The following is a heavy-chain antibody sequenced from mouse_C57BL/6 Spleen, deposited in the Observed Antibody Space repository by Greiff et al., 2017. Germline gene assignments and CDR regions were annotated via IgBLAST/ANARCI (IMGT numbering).Heavy chain of an antibody. D-gene: IGHD1-1*01. J-gene: IGHJ1*03. CDR1: EYEFPSHD. V-gene: IGHV5-2*01. CDR2: INSDGGST. Sequence: EVQGVESGGGLVQPGESLKLSCESNEYEFPSHDMSWVRKTPEKRLELVAAINSDGGSTYYPDTMERRFIISRDNTKKTLYLQMSSLRSEDTALYYCARRTHYYGSSYSYWYFDVWGTGTTVTVSS. CDR3: ARRTHYYGSSYSYWYFDV.